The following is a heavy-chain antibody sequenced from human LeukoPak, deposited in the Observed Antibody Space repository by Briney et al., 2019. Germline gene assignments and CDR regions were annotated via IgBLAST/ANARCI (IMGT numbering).Heavy chain of an antibody. J-gene: IGHJ2*01. D-gene: IGHD1-1*01. CDR1: GYTFTGYY. Sequence: ASVKVSCKASGYTFTGYYMHWVRQAPGQGLEWMGWINPNSGGTNYAQKFQGWVTMTRDTSTSTVYMELSSLRSEDTAVYYCARASWKSPYWYFDLWGRGTLVTVSS. V-gene: IGHV1-2*04. CDR3: ARASWKSPYWYFDL. CDR2: INPNSGGT.